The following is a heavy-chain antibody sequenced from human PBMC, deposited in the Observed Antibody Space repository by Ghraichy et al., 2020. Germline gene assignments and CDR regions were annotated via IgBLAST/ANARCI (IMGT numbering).Heavy chain of an antibody. CDR3: ARETSSSVWTMYYFDY. CDR1: GFTFSDYY. CDR2: ISSSSSYT. D-gene: IGHD6-19*01. Sequence: GGSLRLSCAASGFTFSDYYMSWIRQAPGKGLEWVSYISSSSSYTNYADSVKGRFTISRDNAKNSLYLQMNSLRAEDTAVYYCARETSSSVWTMYYFDYWGQGTLVTVSS. J-gene: IGHJ4*02. V-gene: IGHV3-11*06.